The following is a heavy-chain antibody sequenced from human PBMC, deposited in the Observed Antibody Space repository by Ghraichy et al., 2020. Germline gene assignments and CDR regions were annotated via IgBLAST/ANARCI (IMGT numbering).Heavy chain of an antibody. J-gene: IGHJ4*02. V-gene: IGHV3-23*01. Sequence: GGSLRLSCEASGFTFSSYAMSWVRQAPGKGLEWVSGISGSGDKTYYADSVKGRYTISRDNSKNTLFLQINSLTAEDTAVYYCAKGYCSTTSCLRFDSWGQGTLVTVSS. CDR1: GFTFSSYA. CDR3: AKGYCSTTSCLRFDS. CDR2: ISGSGDKT. D-gene: IGHD2-2*01.